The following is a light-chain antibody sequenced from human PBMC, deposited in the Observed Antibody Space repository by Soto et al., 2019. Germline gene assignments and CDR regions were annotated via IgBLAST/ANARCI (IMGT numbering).Light chain of an antibody. CDR2: KAS. V-gene: IGKV1-5*03. CDR3: QQYHSGGT. CDR1: QSISSW. J-gene: IGKJ1*01. Sequence: DIQMTQSPSTLSASVGDRVTITCRASQSISSWLAWYQQKPGTAPKLLIYKASTLESGVPSRFSGSGSGTEFTLPISSLQPDDFAAYYCQQYHSGGTFGQGTKVEVK.